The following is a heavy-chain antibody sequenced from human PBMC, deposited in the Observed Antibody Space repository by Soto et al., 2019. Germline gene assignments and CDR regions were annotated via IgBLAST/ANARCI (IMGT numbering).Heavy chain of an antibody. Sequence: SVKVSCKASGGTFSSYAISWVRQAPGQGLEWMGRIIPILGIANYAQKFQGRVTITADKSTSTAYMELSSLRSEDTAVYYCARDYYDSSGYPFGSYNWFDPCGQGTLVTVSS. CDR1: GGTFSSYA. V-gene: IGHV1-69*04. J-gene: IGHJ5*02. CDR2: IIPILGIA. CDR3: ARDYYDSSGYPFGSYNWFDP. D-gene: IGHD3-22*01.